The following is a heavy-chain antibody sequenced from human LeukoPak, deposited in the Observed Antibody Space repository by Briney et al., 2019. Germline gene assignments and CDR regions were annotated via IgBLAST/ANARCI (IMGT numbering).Heavy chain of an antibody. J-gene: IGHJ4*02. D-gene: IGHD2-2*01. Sequence: SGGSLRLSCAASGFTFSDYYMSWIRQAPGKGLEWVALIWYDGSNKYYADSVKGRFTISRDNSKNTLYLQMNSLRAEDTAVYYCARDQGCTSTNCYSLFFHYWGQGTLVTVSS. CDR2: IWYDGSNK. V-gene: IGHV3-33*08. CDR1: GFTFSDYY. CDR3: ARDQGCTSTNCYSLFFHY.